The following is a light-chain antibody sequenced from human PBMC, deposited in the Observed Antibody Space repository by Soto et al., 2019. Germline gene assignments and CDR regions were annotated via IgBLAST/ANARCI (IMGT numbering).Light chain of an antibody. J-gene: IGLJ2*01. Sequence: QSVLTQPPSASGTPGQRVTISCSGSSSNIGSNYVYWYQQLPGTAPKLLIYRNNHRPSGVPDRFSGSKSGTSASLAISGLRSEDEADYYCAAWDDSLSGQVFGGGTKL. CDR1: SSNIGSNY. V-gene: IGLV1-47*01. CDR2: RNN. CDR3: AAWDDSLSGQV.